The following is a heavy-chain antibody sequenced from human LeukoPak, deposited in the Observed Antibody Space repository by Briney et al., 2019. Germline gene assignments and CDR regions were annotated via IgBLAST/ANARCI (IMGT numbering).Heavy chain of an antibody. J-gene: IGHJ3*02. V-gene: IGHV4-59*01. CDR3: ARGYSSSWPYDAFDI. CDR2: IYYSGST. D-gene: IGHD6-13*01. CDR1: GGPISSYY. Sequence: SETLSLTCTVSGGPISSYYWSWIRQPPGKGLEWIGYIYYSGSTNYNPSLKSRVAISVDTSKNQFSLKLSSVTAADTAVYYCARGYSSSWPYDAFDIWGQGTMVTVSS.